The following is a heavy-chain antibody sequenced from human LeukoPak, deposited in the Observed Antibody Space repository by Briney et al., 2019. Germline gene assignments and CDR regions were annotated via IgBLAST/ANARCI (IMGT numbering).Heavy chain of an antibody. CDR2: IYYSGST. V-gene: IGHV4-39*07. CDR1: GGSISSSSYY. D-gene: IGHD3-10*01. Sequence: PSETLSLTCTVSGGSISSSSYYRGWIRQPPGKGLEWIGSIYYSGSTYYNPSLKSRVTISVDTSKNQFSLKLSSVTAADTAVYYCAIRITMVRGSANWFDPWGQGTLVTVSS. J-gene: IGHJ5*02. CDR3: AIRITMVRGSANWFDP.